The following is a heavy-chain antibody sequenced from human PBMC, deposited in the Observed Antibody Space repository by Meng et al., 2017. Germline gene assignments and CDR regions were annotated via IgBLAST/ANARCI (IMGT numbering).Heavy chain of an antibody. Sequence: QGQLQQWGAGRLKPSGPLAPPWRGYGGSFSGYYWSWTRQPPGKGLEWIGEINHSGSTNYNPSLKSRVTISVDTSKNQFSLKLSSVTAADTAVYYCARVPTYYYDSSGYYLFDYWGQGTLVTVSS. CDR2: INHSGST. V-gene: IGHV4-34*01. CDR1: GGSFSGYY. J-gene: IGHJ4*02. D-gene: IGHD3-22*01. CDR3: ARVPTYYYDSSGYYLFDY.